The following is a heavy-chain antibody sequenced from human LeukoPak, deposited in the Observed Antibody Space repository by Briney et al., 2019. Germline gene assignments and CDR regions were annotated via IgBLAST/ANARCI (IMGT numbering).Heavy chain of an antibody. D-gene: IGHD6-19*01. J-gene: IGHJ4*02. CDR1: GYTFINYA. V-gene: IGHV1-18*01. CDR2: VSAYNGNT. CDR3: ARADSSGWYSRGYFDY. Sequence: ASVKVSCKASGYTFINYAISWERQAPGQGLEWMGWVSAYNGNTNYAQKLQGRVTMTTDTSTSTAHMELRSLRSDDAAVYYCARADSSGWYSRGYFDYWGQGTLVTVSS.